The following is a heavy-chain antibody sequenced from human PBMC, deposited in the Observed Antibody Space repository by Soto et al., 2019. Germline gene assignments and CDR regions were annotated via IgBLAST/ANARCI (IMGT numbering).Heavy chain of an antibody. CDR2: IRSKASSYAT. V-gene: IGHV3-73*01. CDR3: TRRGDFYDSSVDY. CDR1: GFTFSVSA. Sequence: PGGSLILSCATSGFTFSVSAMHWVRQASGKGLEWVGRIRSKASSYATDYAASVKDRFTISRDASKNTAYLQMNSLKTEDTAVYYCTRRGDFYDSSVDYWGQGTLVTVCS. J-gene: IGHJ4*02. D-gene: IGHD3-22*01.